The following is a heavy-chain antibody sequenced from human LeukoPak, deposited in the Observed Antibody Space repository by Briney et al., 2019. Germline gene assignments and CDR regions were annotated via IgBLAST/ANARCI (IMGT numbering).Heavy chain of an antibody. J-gene: IGHJ6*03. CDR3: ASGSGSYRTPYYYMDV. V-gene: IGHV3-53*01. D-gene: IGHD3-10*01. CDR2: IYSGGST. Sequence: PGGSLRLSCAASGITVSSNYMSWVRQAPGEGLGWGSVIYSGGSTYYADSVKGRFTISRDNSKNTLYLQMNSLRAEDTAVYYCASGSGSYRTPYYYMDVWGTGTTVTVSS. CDR1: GITVSSNY.